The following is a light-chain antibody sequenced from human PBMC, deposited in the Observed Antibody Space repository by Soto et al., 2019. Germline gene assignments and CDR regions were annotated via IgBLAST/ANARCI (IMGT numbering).Light chain of an antibody. Sequence: QSVLTQPPSASGSPGQSVTISCTGTSSDVGGYNYVSWYQQHPGKAPKLMIYEVSKRPSGVPDRFSGSKSGNTASLTVSGIQAEDEADYYRSSYAGSNNLYVFGTGTKVTV. CDR1: SSDVGGYNY. V-gene: IGLV2-8*01. CDR3: SSYAGSNNLYV. J-gene: IGLJ1*01. CDR2: EVS.